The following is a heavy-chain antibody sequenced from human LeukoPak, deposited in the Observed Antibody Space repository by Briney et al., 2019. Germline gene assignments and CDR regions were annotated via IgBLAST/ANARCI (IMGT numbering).Heavy chain of an antibody. CDR3: ARDLVATIVDYYYMDV. J-gene: IGHJ6*03. D-gene: IGHD5-12*01. Sequence: ASVKVSCKASGYTFTGYYMHWVRQAPGQGLEWMGWINPNSGGTNYAQKFQGRVTMTRDTSISTAYMELSRLRSDDTAVYYCARDLVATIVDYYYMDVWGKGTTVTVSS. CDR1: GYTFTGYY. CDR2: INPNSGGT. V-gene: IGHV1-2*02.